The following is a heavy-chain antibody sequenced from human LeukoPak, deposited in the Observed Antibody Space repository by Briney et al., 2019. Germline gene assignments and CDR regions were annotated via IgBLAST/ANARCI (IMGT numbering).Heavy chain of an antibody. V-gene: IGHV3-48*02. CDR2: ISSSSSTI. D-gene: IGHD4-23*01. CDR1: GFTFSSYS. J-gene: IGHJ4*02. Sequence: GGSLRLSCAASGFTFSSYSMNWVRQAPGKGLEWVSYISSSSSTIYYADSVKGRFTISRDNANNSPYLQMSSLRDEDTAVYYCARGGTSSSLAYWGQGTLVTVSS. CDR3: ARGGTSSSLAY.